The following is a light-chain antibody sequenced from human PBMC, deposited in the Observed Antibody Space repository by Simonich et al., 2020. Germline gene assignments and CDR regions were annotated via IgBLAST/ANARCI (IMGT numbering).Light chain of an antibody. J-gene: IGLJ3*02. V-gene: IGLV2-8*01. Sequence: QSALTQPPSASGSPGQSVTISCTGTSSDVGGYNYVSWYQQHPGKAPKLMIYEVSKRPAGVPDRVSGSKSGNTASRTVSGLQAEDEADYYCSSYAGSNNLVFGGGTKLTVL. CDR2: EVS. CDR3: SSYAGSNNLV. CDR1: SSDVGGYNY.